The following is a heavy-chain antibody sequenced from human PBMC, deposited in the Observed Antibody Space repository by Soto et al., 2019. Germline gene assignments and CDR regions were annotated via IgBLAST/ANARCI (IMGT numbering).Heavy chain of an antibody. J-gene: IGHJ6*02. Sequence: EVQLVETGGGLIQPGGSLRLSCAASGFTVSSNYMSWVRQAPGKGLEWVSLIYSGGSAYYADSVKGRFTISRDNSKNTLYLQMNSLRAEDTGVYYRARDYSVSRYYGMDVWGQGTTVTVSS. D-gene: IGHD1-26*01. V-gene: IGHV3-53*02. CDR3: ARDYSVSRYYGMDV. CDR2: IYSGGSA. CDR1: GFTVSSNY.